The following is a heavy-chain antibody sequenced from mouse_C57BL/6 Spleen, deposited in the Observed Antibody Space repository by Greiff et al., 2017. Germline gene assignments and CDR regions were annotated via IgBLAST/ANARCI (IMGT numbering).Heavy chain of an antibody. D-gene: IGHD1-1*01. Sequence: VHVKQSGPELVKPGASVTISCKASGYSFTDYNMNWVKQSNGKSLEWIGVINPNYGTTSYNQKFKGKATLTVDQSSSTAYMQLNSLTSEDSAVYYCAREDYGSSYWYFDVWGTGTTVTVSS. V-gene: IGHV1-39*01. CDR3: AREDYGSSYWYFDV. J-gene: IGHJ1*03. CDR1: GYSFTDYN. CDR2: INPNYGTT.